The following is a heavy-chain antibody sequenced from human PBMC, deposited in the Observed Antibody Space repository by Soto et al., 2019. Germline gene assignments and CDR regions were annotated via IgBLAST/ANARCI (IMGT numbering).Heavy chain of an antibody. CDR2: TNPDGSRT. CDR1: GFTFSSSW. J-gene: IGHJ4*02. CDR3: TRGGVTWGLDY. D-gene: IGHD2-21*02. Sequence: GGSLRLSCAASGFTFSSSWMHWARQAPGKGLVWVSQTNPDGSRTGHADSVKGRFTISRDNAKNTLYLQMDSLRAEDTAVYYCTRGGVTWGLDYWGQGTLVTVSS. V-gene: IGHV3-74*01.